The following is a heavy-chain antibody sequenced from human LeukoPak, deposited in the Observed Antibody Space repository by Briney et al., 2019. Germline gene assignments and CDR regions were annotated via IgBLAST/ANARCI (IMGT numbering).Heavy chain of an antibody. Sequence: ASVKVSCEASGYTFTGYYMHWVRQAPGQGLEWMGWINPNSGGTNYAQKFQGRVTMTRDTSISTAYMELSRLRSDDTAVYYCARLDTATDAFDIWGQGTMVTVSS. CDR3: ARLDTATDAFDI. CDR2: INPNSGGT. J-gene: IGHJ3*02. D-gene: IGHD4-17*01. CDR1: GYTFTGYY. V-gene: IGHV1-2*02.